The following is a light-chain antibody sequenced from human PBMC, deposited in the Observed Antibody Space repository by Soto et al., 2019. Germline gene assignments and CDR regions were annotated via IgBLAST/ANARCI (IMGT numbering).Light chain of an antibody. CDR2: EAS. V-gene: IGKV1-5*03. J-gene: IGKJ1*01. Sequence: DIKMTQSPSTLSASVGDRVTITCRASQSIHASLAWYHQKAGKATQLLIYEASNLKSGVPSRFSGSGSVTEYTLTISSLQPDDSARYYCQQYNGYWTFGQGTRVEIK. CDR1: QSIHAS. CDR3: QQYNGYWT.